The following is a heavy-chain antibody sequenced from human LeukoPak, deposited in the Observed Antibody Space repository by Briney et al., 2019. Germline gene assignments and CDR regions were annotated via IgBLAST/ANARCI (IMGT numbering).Heavy chain of an antibody. J-gene: IGHJ4*02. V-gene: IGHV4-61*02. CDR1: GGSMSSGSYY. CDR2: IYTSGST. D-gene: IGHD3-22*01. Sequence: SQTLSLTCTVSGGSMSSGSYYWSWIRQPAGKGLEWIGRIYTSGSTNYNPSLKSRVTMSIDTSKNQFSLKLNSVTAADTAVYYCARAVGYYHDYWGQGTLVTVSS. CDR3: ARAVGYYHDY.